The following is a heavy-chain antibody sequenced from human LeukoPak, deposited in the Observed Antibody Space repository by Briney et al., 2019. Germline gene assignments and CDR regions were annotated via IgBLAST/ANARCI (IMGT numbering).Heavy chain of an antibody. J-gene: IGHJ6*03. D-gene: IGHD6-19*01. CDR2: ISAYNGNT. V-gene: IGHV1-18*01. CDR3: ARVQGSSGWLYYYYYYMDV. CDR1: GYTFTSYG. Sequence: ASVKVSCKASGYTFTSYGISWVRQAPGQGLEWMGWISAYNGNTNYAQKLQGRVTMTTDTSTSTAYMELRSLRSDDTAVYYRARVQGSSGWLYYYYYYMDVWGKGTTVTISS.